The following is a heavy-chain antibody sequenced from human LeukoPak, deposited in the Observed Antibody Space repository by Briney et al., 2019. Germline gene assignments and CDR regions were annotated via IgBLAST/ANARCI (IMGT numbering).Heavy chain of an antibody. V-gene: IGHV1-2*02. J-gene: IGHJ6*02. D-gene: IGHD5-18*01. CDR2: INPNSGGT. Sequence: ASVKVSCKASGYTFTSYYMHWVRQAPGQGLEWMGWINPNSGGTNYAQKFQGRVTMTRDTSISTAYMELSRLRSDDTAVYYCARDRIQLYYGMDVWGQGTTVTVSS. CDR3: ARDRIQLYYGMDV. CDR1: GYTFTSYY.